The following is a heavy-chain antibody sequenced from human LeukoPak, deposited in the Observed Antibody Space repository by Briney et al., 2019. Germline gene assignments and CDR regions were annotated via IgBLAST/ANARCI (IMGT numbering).Heavy chain of an antibody. CDR2: IYTSGST. D-gene: IGHD1-26*01. CDR1: GGSISSGSYY. J-gene: IGHJ6*03. CDR3: ARGYSGSYYYYYYYMDV. V-gene: IGHV4-61*09. Sequence: SETLSLTCTVSGGSISSGSYYWSWIRQPAGKGLEWIGHIYTSGSTNYNPSLKSRVTISVDTSKNQFSLKLSSVTAADTAVYYCARGYSGSYYYYYYYMDVWGKGTTVTVSS.